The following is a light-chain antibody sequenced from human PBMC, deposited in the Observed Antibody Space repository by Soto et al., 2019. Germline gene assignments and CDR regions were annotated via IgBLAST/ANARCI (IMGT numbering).Light chain of an antibody. J-gene: IGLJ1*01. Sequence: QWARGHPASVSGSPGHSITISCTGTSSDVGGYNYVSCSQQHPGKAPKLMIYEVSNRPSGVSNRFSGSKSGNTASLTISGLQAEDQADHYCSSYTTTNTYVFGTGTKVTVL. CDR3: SSYTTTNTYV. CDR1: SSDVGGYNY. CDR2: EVS. V-gene: IGLV2-14*01.